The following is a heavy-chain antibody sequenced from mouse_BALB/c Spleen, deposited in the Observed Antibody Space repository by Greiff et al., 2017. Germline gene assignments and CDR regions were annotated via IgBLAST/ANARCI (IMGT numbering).Heavy chain of an antibody. CDR2: IRLKSNNYAT. CDR3: TRSYYGSSYGVLFAY. J-gene: IGHJ3*01. Sequence: DVMLVESGGGLVQPGGSMKLSCVASGFTFSNYWMNWVRQSPEKGLEWVAEIRLKSNNYATHYAESVKGRFTISRDDSKSSVYLQMNNLRAEDTGIYYCTRSYYGSSYGVLFAYWGQGTLVTVSA. V-gene: IGHV6-6*02. D-gene: IGHD1-1*01. CDR1: GFTFSNYW.